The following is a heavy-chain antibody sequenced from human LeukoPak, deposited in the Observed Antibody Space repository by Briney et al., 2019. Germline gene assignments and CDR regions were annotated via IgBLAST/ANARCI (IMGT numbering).Heavy chain of an antibody. J-gene: IGHJ4*02. CDR3: ARLRGTVTHLDH. CDR2: INPGGSTN. CDR1: GFIFSRYW. V-gene: IGHV3-7*01. D-gene: IGHD1-1*01. Sequence: GGSLRLSCAGSGFIFSRYWMSWVRQAPGKGLEWVGSINPGGSTNQYLDSLQGRFTIYRDNGGNSLFLQMTSLRADDTAFYYCARLRGTVTHLDHWGRGSLITDCS.